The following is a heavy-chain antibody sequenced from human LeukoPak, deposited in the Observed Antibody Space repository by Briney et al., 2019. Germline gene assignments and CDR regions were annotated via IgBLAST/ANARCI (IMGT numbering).Heavy chain of an antibody. CDR3: ARDHRGYASSGYRSLYWYFDL. Sequence: SVKVSCKASGGTFSSYAISWVRQAPEQGLEWMGGIIPIFGTANYAQRFQGRVTITADESTSTAYMELSSLRSEDTAVYYCARDHRGYASSGYRSLYWYFDLWGRGTLVTVSS. CDR1: GGTFSSYA. J-gene: IGHJ2*01. D-gene: IGHD3-22*01. CDR2: IIPIFGTA. V-gene: IGHV1-69*13.